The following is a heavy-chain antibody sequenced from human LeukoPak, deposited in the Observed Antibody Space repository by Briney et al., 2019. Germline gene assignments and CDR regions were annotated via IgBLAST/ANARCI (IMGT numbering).Heavy chain of an antibody. D-gene: IGHD5-12*01. Sequence: SETLSLTCTVSRSSVSSIYFWGWIRQSPGKGLEWIGSISHSGSTYYNPSLKSRVTISVDTSKNQFSLKLSSVTAADTAVYYCARVDIVATIHFDYWGQGTLVTVSS. CDR1: RSSVSSIYF. CDR2: ISHSGST. J-gene: IGHJ4*02. V-gene: IGHV4-38-2*02. CDR3: ARVDIVATIHFDY.